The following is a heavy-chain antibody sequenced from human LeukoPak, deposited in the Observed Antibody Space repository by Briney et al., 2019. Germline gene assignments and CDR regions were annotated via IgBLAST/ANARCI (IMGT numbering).Heavy chain of an antibody. CDR3: ARDYDILTGEDY. J-gene: IGHJ4*02. Sequence: PGGSLRPSCAASGFTFSSYSMNWVRQAPGKGLEWVSSISSSSSYIYYADSVKGRFTISRDNAKNSLYLQMNSLRAEDTAVYYCARDYDILTGEDYWGQGTLVTVSP. CDR2: ISSSSSYI. V-gene: IGHV3-21*01. CDR1: GFTFSSYS. D-gene: IGHD3-9*01.